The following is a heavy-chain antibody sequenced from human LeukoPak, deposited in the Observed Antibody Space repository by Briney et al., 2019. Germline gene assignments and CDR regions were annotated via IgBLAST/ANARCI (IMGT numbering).Heavy chain of an antibody. J-gene: IGHJ6*03. V-gene: IGHV3-30*02. CDR2: IWYDGSNK. Sequence: PGGSLRLSCAASAFTFSSYGMHWVRQAPGKGLEWVAFIWYDGSNKYYADSVKGRFTISRDNSQNTLHLQMNSLRAEDTAVYYCAKLGYSDYGVGHYMDVWGKGTTVTVSS. D-gene: IGHD5-12*01. CDR3: AKLGYSDYGVGHYMDV. CDR1: AFTFSSYG.